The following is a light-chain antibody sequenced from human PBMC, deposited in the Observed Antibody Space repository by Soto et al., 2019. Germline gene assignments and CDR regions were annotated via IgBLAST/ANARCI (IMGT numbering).Light chain of an antibody. CDR1: QSVSSNY. Sequence: IVLTQSPGTLSLSPGERATLSCRASQSVSSNYLAWYQQTPGQAPRLLMYDTSTRATGIPDRFTGSGSGTDFTLTISRLEPEDFAVYHCQQYGSTPWTFGQGTKLEIK. CDR2: DTS. J-gene: IGKJ1*01. CDR3: QQYGSTPWT. V-gene: IGKV3-20*01.